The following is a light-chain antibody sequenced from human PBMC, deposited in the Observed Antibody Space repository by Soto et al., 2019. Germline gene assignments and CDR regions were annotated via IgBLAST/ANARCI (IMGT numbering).Light chain of an antibody. CDR3: QTWGTGIQV. J-gene: IGLJ3*02. CDR1: SGHSSYA. V-gene: IGLV4-69*01. CDR2: LNSDGSH. Sequence: QPVLTQLPSASASLGASVKLTCTLSSGHSSYAIAWHQQQPEKGPRYLMKLNSDGSHSKGAGIPDRFSGSSSGAERYLTISSLQSEDEADYYCQTWGTGIQVFGGGTKLTVL.